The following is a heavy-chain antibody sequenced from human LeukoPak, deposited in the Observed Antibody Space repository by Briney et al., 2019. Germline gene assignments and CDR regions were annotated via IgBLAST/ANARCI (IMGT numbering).Heavy chain of an antibody. V-gene: IGHV1-69*04. CDR1: GGTFSIYA. CDR2: IIPIFGIA. D-gene: IGHD3-16*01. Sequence: SVKVSFKASGGTFSIYAISWVRQAPGQGVEWMGRIIPIFGIANYAQKFQGRVTITADKSTSTAYMELSSLRSEDTAVYYCARGDYYYYYYGMDVWGQGTTVTVSS. J-gene: IGHJ6*02. CDR3: ARGDYYYYYYGMDV.